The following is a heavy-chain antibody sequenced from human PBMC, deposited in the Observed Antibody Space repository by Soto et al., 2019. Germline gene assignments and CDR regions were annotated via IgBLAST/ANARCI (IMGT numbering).Heavy chain of an antibody. CDR3: ARDGATTVVSRAFDM. CDR2: IYYSGST. D-gene: IGHD4-17*01. CDR1: GGSISSYY. V-gene: IGHV4-59*01. Sequence: SETLSLTCTVSGGSISSYYWSWIRQPPGKGLEWIGNIYYSGSTNYNPSLKSRVTISVDTSKNQFSLKLSSVTAADTAVYYCARDGATTVVSRAFDMWGQGTMVTVS. J-gene: IGHJ3*02.